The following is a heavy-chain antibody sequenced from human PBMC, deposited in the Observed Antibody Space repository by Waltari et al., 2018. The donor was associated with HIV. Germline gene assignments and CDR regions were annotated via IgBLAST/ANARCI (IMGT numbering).Heavy chain of an antibody. CDR1: GFTFSNAW. V-gene: IGHV3-15*01. CDR3: RTSSDYGDPPVDY. J-gene: IGHJ4*02. D-gene: IGHD4-17*01. Sequence: EVQLVESGGGLVKPGGSLRPSCAASGFTFSNAWMSWVGQAPGKGLEWVGRIKSKSDGGTTYAAPVKGRFIISRNDSKNMLYLQMKSLKTEDTAVYYCRTSSDYGDPPVDYWGQGTLVTVSS. CDR2: IKSKSDGGTT.